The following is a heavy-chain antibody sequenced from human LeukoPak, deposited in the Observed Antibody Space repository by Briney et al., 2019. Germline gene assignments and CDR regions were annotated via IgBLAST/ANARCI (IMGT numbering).Heavy chain of an antibody. CDR3: ARAISADTAMVRIDY. CDR2: IYYSGSTNYIYDSGST. D-gene: IGHD5-18*01. J-gene: IGHJ4*02. Sequence: SETLSLTCTVSGGSISGYHWSWIRQPPGKGLEWIGYIYYSGSTNYIYDSGSTNYNPSLKSPVIISLDTSKNQFSLKLGSVTAADTAVYYCARAISADTAMVRIDYWGQGTLVTVSS. V-gene: IGHV4-59*01. CDR1: GGSISGYH.